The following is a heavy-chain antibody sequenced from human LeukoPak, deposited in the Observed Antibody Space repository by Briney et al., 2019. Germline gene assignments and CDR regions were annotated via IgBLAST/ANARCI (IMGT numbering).Heavy chain of an antibody. D-gene: IGHD4-23*01. CDR2: INHSGST. CDR3: ARDRTPYGGSPIDY. CDR1: GGSFSGYY. Sequence: SETLSLTCAGYGGSFSGYYWSGIRQPAAKGLEWIGEINHSGSTNYNPSLKSRVTISVDTSKNQFSLKLSSVTAADTAVYCCARDRTPYGGSPIDYWGQGTLVTVSS. J-gene: IGHJ4*02. V-gene: IGHV4-34*01.